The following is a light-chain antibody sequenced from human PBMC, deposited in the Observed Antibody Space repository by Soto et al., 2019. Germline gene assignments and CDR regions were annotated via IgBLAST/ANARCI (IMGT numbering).Light chain of an antibody. Sequence: EIVMTQSPATLSVSPGESATLSCRASQSVSSFIAWYQHKPGQAPRLLVYDTSTRATGIPDRYSGSGSGTDFTLTISRLEPEDFAVFFCQQYGTSEIIFGQGTRLEIK. CDR3: QQYGTSEII. V-gene: IGKV3D-15*01. CDR2: DTS. CDR1: QSVSSF. J-gene: IGKJ5*01.